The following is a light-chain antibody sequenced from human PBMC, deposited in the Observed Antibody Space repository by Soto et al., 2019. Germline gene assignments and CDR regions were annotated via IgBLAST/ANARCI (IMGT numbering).Light chain of an antibody. Sequence: DIQMTQSPSSLSASVGDRVTITCRASQSINIWLAWYQQKPGKAPKLLIYDASRLESGVPLRFSGSGSGTEFTLTINSLQPDDSATYYCQQYNSYRTFGQGTKVDIK. V-gene: IGKV1-5*01. CDR1: QSINIW. CDR2: DAS. J-gene: IGKJ1*01. CDR3: QQYNSYRT.